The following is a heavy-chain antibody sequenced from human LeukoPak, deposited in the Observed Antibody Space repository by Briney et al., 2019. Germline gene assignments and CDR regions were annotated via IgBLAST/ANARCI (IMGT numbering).Heavy chain of an antibody. CDR1: GFTFSTYG. D-gene: IGHD3-22*01. CDR3: ARGEYYHESSGYPNY. V-gene: IGHV3-33*01. CDR2: IWYDGRTQ. Sequence: QPGGSLRLSCAASGFTFSTYGMHWVRQAPGKGLEWVAVIWYDGRTQFYAESVKGRFAVSRDNSKNTLYLQMNSLRAEDTAVYHCARGEYYHESSGYPNYWGQGTLVTVSS. J-gene: IGHJ4*02.